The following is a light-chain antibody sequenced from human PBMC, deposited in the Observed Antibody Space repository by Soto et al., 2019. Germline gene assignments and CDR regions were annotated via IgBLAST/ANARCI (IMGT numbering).Light chain of an antibody. CDR2: AND. Sequence: QSVLTQPPSVSAAPGQKVTISCSGSSSNVGNNIVSWYQQLPGADPKLLIYANDKRPSGIPDRFSGSKSGTSATLGITGLQTGDEADYYCATWDTSLSAVVFGGGTKLTVL. CDR3: ATWDTSLSAVV. J-gene: IGLJ3*02. V-gene: IGLV1-51*01. CDR1: SSNVGNNI.